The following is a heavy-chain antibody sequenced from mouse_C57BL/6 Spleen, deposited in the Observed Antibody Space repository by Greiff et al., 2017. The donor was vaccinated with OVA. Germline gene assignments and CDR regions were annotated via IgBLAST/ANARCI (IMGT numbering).Heavy chain of an antibody. V-gene: IGHV2-6-1*01. CDR1: GFSLTSYG. J-gene: IGHJ4*01. CDR2: IWSDGST. CDR3: ARHETYYGNYDYAMDY. Sequence: VKLMESGPGLVAPSQSLSITCTVSGFSLTSYGVHWVRQPPGKGLEWLVVIWSDGSTTYNSALKSRLSISKDNSKSQVFLKMNSLQTDDTAMYYCARHETYYGNYDYAMDYWGQGTSVTVSS. D-gene: IGHD2-10*01.